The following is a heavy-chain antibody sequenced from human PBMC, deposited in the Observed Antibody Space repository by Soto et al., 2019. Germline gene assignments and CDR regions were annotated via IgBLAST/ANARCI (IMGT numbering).Heavy chain of an antibody. CDR2: ISASGNDT. J-gene: IGHJ4*02. Sequence: EVQLLESGGGLAQPGGSLRLSCAASGFAFSSYPMNWVSQAPGKGLEWVSGISASGNDTYYADSVKGRFTIFRDNSKNSVYLQMNSLRVQDTAIYYCARRVWGQGTLVTVSS. CDR3: ARRV. CDR1: GFAFSSYP. V-gene: IGHV3-23*01.